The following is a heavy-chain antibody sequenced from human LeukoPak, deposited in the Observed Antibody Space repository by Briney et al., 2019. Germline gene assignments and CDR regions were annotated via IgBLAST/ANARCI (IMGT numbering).Heavy chain of an antibody. J-gene: IGHJ4*02. V-gene: IGHV3-48*02. CDR2: ITADSGTT. CDR1: GFTFSTKS. Sequence: GGSLRLSCAVSGFTFSTKSMNWVRQAPGKGLEWVSYITADSGTTYYADSVKGRFTISRDNAKNSLYLQMNSLRDEDTAVYYCASRDYFDYWGQGTLVTVSS. CDR3: ASRDYFDY.